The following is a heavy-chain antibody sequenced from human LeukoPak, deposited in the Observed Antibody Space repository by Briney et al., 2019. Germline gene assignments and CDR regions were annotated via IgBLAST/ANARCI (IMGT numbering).Heavy chain of an antibody. CDR2: ISSSSSYI. V-gene: IGHV3-21*01. J-gene: IGHJ4*02. Sequence: GGSLRLSCAASGFTFSSYSMNWVRQAPGKGLEWVSSISSSSSYIYYADSVKGRFTISRDNAKNSLYLQMNSLRAEDTAVYYCASRAVDKWVSAGFDYWGQGTLVTVSS. CDR1: GFTFSSYS. D-gene: IGHD5-12*01. CDR3: ASRAVDKWVSAGFDY.